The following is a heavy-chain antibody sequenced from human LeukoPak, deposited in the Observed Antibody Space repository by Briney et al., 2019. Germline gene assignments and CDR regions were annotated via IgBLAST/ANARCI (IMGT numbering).Heavy chain of an antibody. Sequence: GGSLRLSCAASGFTFSSYAMSWVRQAPGKGLEWVSAISGSGGSTYYADSVKGRFTISRDNSKNTLYLQMSSLRAEDTAVYYCAKDERNWNYNLASQTYDWGQGTLVTVSS. V-gene: IGHV3-23*01. CDR1: GFTFSSYA. CDR2: ISGSGGST. D-gene: IGHD1-7*01. CDR3: AKDERNWNYNLASQTYD. J-gene: IGHJ4*02.